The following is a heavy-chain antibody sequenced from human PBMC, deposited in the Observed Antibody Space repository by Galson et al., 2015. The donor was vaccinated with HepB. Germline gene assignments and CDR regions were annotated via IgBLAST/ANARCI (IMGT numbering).Heavy chain of an antibody. J-gene: IGHJ3*02. V-gene: IGHV3-64*01. D-gene: IGHD6-19*01. CDR3: ARGGQWLVGDAFDI. CDR1: GFTFSSYA. Sequence: SLRLSCAASGFTFSSYAMNWVRPAPGKGLEYVSAISSNGGSTYYANSVKGRFTISRDNSKNTLYLQMGSLRAEDMAVYYCARGGQWLVGDAFDIWGQGTMVTVSS. CDR2: ISSNGGST.